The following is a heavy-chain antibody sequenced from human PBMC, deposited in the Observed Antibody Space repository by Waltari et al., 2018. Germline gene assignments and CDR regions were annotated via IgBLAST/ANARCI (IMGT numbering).Heavy chain of an antibody. V-gene: IGHV1-69*04. CDR1: GGTFSSSA. CDR3: ARKVGATSS. D-gene: IGHD1-26*01. CDR2: IIPILGIA. J-gene: IGHJ5*02. Sequence: QVQLVQSGAEVKTPGSSLKVSCKASGGTFSSSAISWVRQAPGQGLEWMGRIIPILGIANYAQKFQGRVTITADKSTSTAYMELSSLRSEDTAVYYCARKVGATSSWGQGTLVTVSS.